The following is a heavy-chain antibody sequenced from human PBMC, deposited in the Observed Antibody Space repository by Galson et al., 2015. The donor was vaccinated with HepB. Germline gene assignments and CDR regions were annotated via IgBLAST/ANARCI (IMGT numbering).Heavy chain of an antibody. CDR2: ISSSSSYI. CDR3: ARVPPRQVYNWNDYYYYGMDV. Sequence: SLRLSCAASGFTFSSYWMSWVRQAPGKGLEWVSSISSSSSYIYYADSVKGRFTISRDNAKNSLYLQMNSLRAEDTAVYYCARVPPRQVYNWNDYYYYGMDVWGQGTTVTVSS. J-gene: IGHJ6*02. V-gene: IGHV3-21*01. D-gene: IGHD1-20*01. CDR1: GFTFSSYW.